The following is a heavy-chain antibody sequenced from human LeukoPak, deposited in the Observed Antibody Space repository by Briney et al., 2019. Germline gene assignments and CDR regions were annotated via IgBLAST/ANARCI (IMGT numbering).Heavy chain of an antibody. Sequence: GASVKVSCKASGYTFTSYYMHWVRQAPGQGLEWMGIINPSGGSTSYAQKFQGRVTMTRDTSTSTVYMELSSLRSEDTAVYYCAREGVDFGELLFRIRPGEDYYYYGMDVWGQGTTVTVSS. D-gene: IGHD3-10*01. V-gene: IGHV1-46*01. J-gene: IGHJ6*02. CDR1: GYTFTSYY. CDR2: INPSGGST. CDR3: AREGVDFGELLFRIRPGEDYYYYGMDV.